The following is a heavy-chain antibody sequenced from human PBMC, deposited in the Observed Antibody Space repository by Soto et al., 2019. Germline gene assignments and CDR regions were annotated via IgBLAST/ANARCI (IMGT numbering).Heavy chain of an antibody. Sequence: GASVKVSCKASGYTFTSYGISWVRQAPGQGLEWMGWISAYNGNTNYAQKLQGRVTMTTDTSTSTAYMELRSLRSDDTAVYYCARDGMTTVTINWFDPWGQGTLVTVSS. J-gene: IGHJ5*02. CDR3: ARDGMTTVTINWFDP. V-gene: IGHV1-18*04. CDR1: GYTFTSYG. CDR2: ISAYNGNT. D-gene: IGHD4-4*01.